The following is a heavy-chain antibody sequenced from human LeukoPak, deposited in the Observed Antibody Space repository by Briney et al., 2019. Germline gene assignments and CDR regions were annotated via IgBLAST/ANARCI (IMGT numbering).Heavy chain of an antibody. V-gene: IGHV4-4*07. D-gene: IGHD3-10*01. CDR3: ARERITMVRGGRGEVLDY. CDR1: GGSLSSYY. J-gene: IGHJ4*02. Sequence: SETLSLTCTVSGGSLSSYYWSWIRQPAGKGLEWIGRIYTSGSTNYNPSLKSRVTMSVATSKNQFSLKLSSVTAADTAVYYCARERITMVRGGRGEVLDYWGQGTLVTVSS. CDR2: IYTSGST.